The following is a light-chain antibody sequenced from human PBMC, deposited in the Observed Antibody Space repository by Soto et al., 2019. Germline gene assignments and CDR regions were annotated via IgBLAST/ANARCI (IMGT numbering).Light chain of an antibody. CDR1: SSDFGDYKY. J-gene: IGLJ2*01. Sequence: QSALTQPASVSGSPGQSITISCTGTSSDFGDYKYVSWYQQHPGKAPKLMMSEVSNRPSGVSARFSGSKSGNTASLTISGLQAEDEADYYCSSYTTTNTGVFGGGTKLTVL. CDR3: SSYTTTNTGV. V-gene: IGLV2-14*03. CDR2: EVS.